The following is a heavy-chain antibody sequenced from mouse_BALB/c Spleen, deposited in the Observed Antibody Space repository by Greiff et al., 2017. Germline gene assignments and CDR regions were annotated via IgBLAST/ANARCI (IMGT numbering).Heavy chain of an antibody. J-gene: IGHJ4*01. CDR2: INPGSGGT. V-gene: IGHV1-54*01. Sequence: VQLQQSGAELVRPGTSVKVSCKASGYAFTNYLIEWVKQRPGQGLEWIGVINPGSGGTNYNEKFKGKATPTADKSSSTAYMQLSSLTSDDSAVYFCARGDDYYAMDYWGQGTSVTVSS. CDR1: GYAFTNYL. CDR3: ARGDDYYAMDY.